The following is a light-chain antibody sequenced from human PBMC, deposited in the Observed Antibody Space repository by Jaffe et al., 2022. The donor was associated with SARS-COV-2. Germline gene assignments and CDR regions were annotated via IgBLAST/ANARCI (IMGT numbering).Light chain of an antibody. V-gene: IGKV1-39*01. CDR2: AAS. CDR3: QQSSSAPGT. CDR1: QSIRSY. J-gene: IGKJ2*01. Sequence: DIQMTQSPSSLSASVGDRVTITCRASQSIRSYLNWYQQKPGKAPKLLIYAASSLQSGVPSRFSGSASGTDFTLTISSLQPEDFATYYCQQSSSAPGTFGQGTKLEIK.